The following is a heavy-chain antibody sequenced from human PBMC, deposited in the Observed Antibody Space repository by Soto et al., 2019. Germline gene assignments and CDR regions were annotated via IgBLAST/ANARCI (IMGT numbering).Heavy chain of an antibody. Sequence: ASVKVSCKASGYSFTGYYMHWVRQAPGQGLEWMGWINPNSGGTNYAQKFQGWVTMTRDTSISTAYMELSRLRSDDTAVYYCAREWYEGPMRDPIIDIWGQGTMVTVSS. J-gene: IGHJ3*02. V-gene: IGHV1-2*04. CDR3: AREWYEGPMRDPIIDI. D-gene: IGHD1-20*01. CDR1: GYSFTGYY. CDR2: INPNSGGT.